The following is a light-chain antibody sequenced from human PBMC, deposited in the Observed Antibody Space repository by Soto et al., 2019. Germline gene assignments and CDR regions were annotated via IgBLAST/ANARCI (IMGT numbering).Light chain of an antibody. Sequence: DFQMPQSPSSLSVSVGDRATFTCRASQAISNFLAWYKQNPGKVPKLPFYAASTLQSGAPSRFRGSGSVTDFTLTISSLQPDDVATYYCQKYNSAPYTFGQGTKLEIK. J-gene: IGKJ2*01. CDR1: QAISNF. CDR3: QKYNSAPYT. V-gene: IGKV1-27*01. CDR2: AAS.